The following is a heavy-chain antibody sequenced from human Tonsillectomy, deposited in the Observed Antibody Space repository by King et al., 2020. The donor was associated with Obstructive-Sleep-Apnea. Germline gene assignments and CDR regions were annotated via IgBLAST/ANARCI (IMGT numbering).Heavy chain of an antibody. Sequence: VQLVESVGGLVQPGGSLRLSCAASGITFSSYSMNWFRQAPGKGLDRFSYISSSTSTIYYADSVKGRFTISRDNAKNSLYLQMNSLIAEDTAVYYCATGGPDAFDFWGRGTMVTVSS. CDR3: ATGGPDAFDF. D-gene: IGHD3-16*01. J-gene: IGHJ3*01. V-gene: IGHV3-48*04. CDR1: GITFSSYS. CDR2: ISSSTSTI.